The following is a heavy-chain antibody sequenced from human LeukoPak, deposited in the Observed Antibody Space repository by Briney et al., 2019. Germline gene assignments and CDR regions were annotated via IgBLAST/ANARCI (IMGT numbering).Heavy chain of an antibody. CDR3: ARDLGSSAGRYYYGMDV. D-gene: IGHD6-13*01. CDR2: IYTSGST. J-gene: IGHJ6*02. CDR1: GGSISSYY. Sequence: SETLSLTCTVPGGSISSYYWSWIRQPAGKGLEWIGRIYTSGSTNYNPSLKSRVTMSVDTSKNQFSLKLSSVTAADTAVYYCARDLGSSAGRYYYGMDVWGQGTTVTVSS. V-gene: IGHV4-4*07.